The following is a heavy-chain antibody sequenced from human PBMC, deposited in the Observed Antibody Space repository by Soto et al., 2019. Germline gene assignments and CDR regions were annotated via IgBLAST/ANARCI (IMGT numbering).Heavy chain of an antibody. D-gene: IGHD3-22*01. CDR2: IYYSGST. V-gene: IGHV4-31*03. CDR3: ARERVVVVTSRGGLDY. CDR1: GGSISSGGYY. J-gene: IGHJ4*02. Sequence: QVQLQESGPGLVKPSQTLSLTCTVSGGSISSGGYYWSWIRQHPGKGLEWIGYIYYSGSTYYNPSIKSRVTIAVDTSKNQFARKLSSVTAADTAVYYCARERVVVVTSRGGLDYWGQGTLVTVSS.